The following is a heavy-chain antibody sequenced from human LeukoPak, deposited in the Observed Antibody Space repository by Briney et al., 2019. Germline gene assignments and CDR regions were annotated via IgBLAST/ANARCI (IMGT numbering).Heavy chain of an antibody. CDR2: ISGSGGTI. J-gene: IGHJ4*02. Sequence: GGSLRLSCATSGFTFSANAMSWVRQAPGKGLEWVSVISGSGGTIYYADSVKGRFTISRDNSKNTLYLQMNGLRAEDTAVYYCAKLAVINGYWGQGTLVTVSS. D-gene: IGHD4-11*01. CDR1: GFTFSANA. CDR3: AKLAVINGY. V-gene: IGHV3-23*01.